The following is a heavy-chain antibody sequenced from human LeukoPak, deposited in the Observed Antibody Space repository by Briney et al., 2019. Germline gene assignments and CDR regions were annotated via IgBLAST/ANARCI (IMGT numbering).Heavy chain of an antibody. CDR3: ARDLVTTVTRYFDY. D-gene: IGHD4-17*01. J-gene: IGHJ4*02. Sequence: ASVKVSCKASGYTFIDYYIHWVRQAPGQGLEWMGRINPSSGGTNYAQKFQDRVTMTRDTSISTAYMELSRLRSDDTAVYYCARDLVTTVTRYFDYWGQGTLVTVSS. V-gene: IGHV1-2*06. CDR2: INPSSGGT. CDR1: GYTFIDYY.